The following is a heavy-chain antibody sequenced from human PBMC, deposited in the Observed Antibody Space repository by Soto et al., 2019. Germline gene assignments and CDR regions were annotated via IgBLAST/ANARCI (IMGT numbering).Heavy chain of an antibody. CDR3: ARPFDAVGATTPYYYGMDV. D-gene: IGHD1-26*01. J-gene: IGHJ6*02. Sequence: SVKVSCKASGGTFSSYAISWVRQAPGQGLEWMGGIIPIFGTANYAQKFQGRVTITADESTSTAYMELSSLRSEDTAVYYCARPFDAVGATTPYYYGMDVWGQGTTVTVSS. CDR1: GGTFSSYA. CDR2: IIPIFGTA. V-gene: IGHV1-69*13.